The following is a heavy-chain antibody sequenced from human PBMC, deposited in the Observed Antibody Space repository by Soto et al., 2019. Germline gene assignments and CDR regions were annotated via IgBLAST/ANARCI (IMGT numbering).Heavy chain of an antibody. J-gene: IGHJ5*02. D-gene: IGHD3-3*01. CDR2: IYWNDDK. Sequence: SGATLVNPTHTLTLTCTFSGFSLSTIGVGVGWIRQPPGKALEWLALIYWNDDKRYSPSLKSRLTITKDTSKNQVVLTMTNMDPVETARYYCAHANGLLGITIFGVVANLFEAWGQGTLVTVTP. CDR1: GFSLSTIGVG. CDR3: AHANGLLGITIFGVVANLFEA. V-gene: IGHV2-5*01.